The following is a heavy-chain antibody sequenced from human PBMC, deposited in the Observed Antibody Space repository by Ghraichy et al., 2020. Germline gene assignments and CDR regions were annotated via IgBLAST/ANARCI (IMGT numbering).Heavy chain of an antibody. D-gene: IGHD1-26*01. V-gene: IGHV1-2*02. CDR2: INPKSGGT. CDR3: ARDRGVGATASAFDI. CDR1: RAPFCTPV. Sequence: ASVKVSCKTSRAPFCTPVTSFDLVFPLLLVEWKGWINPKSGGTNYAQKFQGRVIMTRDTSISTADMELSRLRADDTAVYYCARDRGVGATASAFDIWGQGTMV. J-gene: IGHJ3*02.